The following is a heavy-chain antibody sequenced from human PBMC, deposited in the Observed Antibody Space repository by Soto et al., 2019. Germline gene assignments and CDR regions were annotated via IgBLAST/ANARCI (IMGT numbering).Heavy chain of an antibody. CDR2: ISGSGDST. D-gene: IGHD6-19*01. J-gene: IGHJ1*01. Sequence: EVQLVESGGGLVKPGGSLRLSCAASGFTFSNAWMSWVRQAPGKGLEWVSGISGSGDSTYYADSVKGRFTISRDNSKNTLYLQMNSLRAEDTAVYYCAKGVPGIAVAGTGYFQHWGQGTLVTVSS. V-gene: IGHV3-23*04. CDR3: AKGVPGIAVAGTGYFQH. CDR1: GFTFSNAW.